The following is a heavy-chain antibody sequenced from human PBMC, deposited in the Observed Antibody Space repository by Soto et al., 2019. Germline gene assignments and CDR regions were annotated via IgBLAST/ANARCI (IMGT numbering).Heavy chain of an antibody. CDR2: IYYSGST. CDR1: GGSISSYY. V-gene: IGHV4-59*12. J-gene: IGHJ4*02. Sequence: SETLSLTCTVSGGSISSYYWSWIRQPPGKGLEWIGYIYYSGSTNYNPSLKSRVTISVDTSKNQFSLKLSSVTAADTAVYYCARSQQWLVLYFDYWGQGTLVTVSS. CDR3: ARSQQWLVLYFDY. D-gene: IGHD6-19*01.